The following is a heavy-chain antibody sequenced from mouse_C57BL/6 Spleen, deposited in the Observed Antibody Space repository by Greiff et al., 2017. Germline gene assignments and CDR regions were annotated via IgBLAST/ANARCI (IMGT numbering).Heavy chain of an antibody. Sequence: VQLQQPGAELVMPGASVKLSCKASGYTFTSYWMHWVKQRPGQGLEWIGEIDPSDSYTNYNQKFKGKSTLTVDKSSSTAYMQLSSLTSEDSAVYYCARWGDSSGYNWGKGTTLTVSS. CDR2: IDPSDSYT. J-gene: IGHJ2*01. V-gene: IGHV1-69*01. CDR1: GYTFTSYW. CDR3: ARWGDSSGYN. D-gene: IGHD3-2*02.